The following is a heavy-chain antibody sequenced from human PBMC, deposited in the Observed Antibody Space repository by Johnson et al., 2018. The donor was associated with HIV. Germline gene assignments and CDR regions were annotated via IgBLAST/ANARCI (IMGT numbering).Heavy chain of an antibody. CDR2: INQGGSGA. CDR1: GFTFSNYW. V-gene: IGHV3-7*01. Sequence: VQLVESGGVLVQSGGSLRLSCAASGFTFSNYWMTWFRQAPGKGLEWVANINQGGSGAYYVNSVKGRFTISRDNAQSSLYLQMSSLRAEDTAVYYCAKSPGKDHGGNSGAFHIWGQGTMVTVSS. J-gene: IGHJ3*02. CDR3: AKSPGKDHGGNSGAFHI. D-gene: IGHD4-23*01.